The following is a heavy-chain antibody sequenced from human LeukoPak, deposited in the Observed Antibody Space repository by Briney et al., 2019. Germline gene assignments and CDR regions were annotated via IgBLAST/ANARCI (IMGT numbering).Heavy chain of an antibody. Sequence: GRSLRLSFAASGFTFSNSGMHWVRQAPGKGLEWVAVISYDGSNKQYVDSVKGRFTISRDNSKNTLYLQMNSLRAEDTAVYYCAKDVAAVGTIPDYWGQGALVTVSS. J-gene: IGHJ4*02. CDR1: GFTFSNSG. V-gene: IGHV3-30*18. CDR2: ISYDGSNK. D-gene: IGHD6-13*01. CDR3: AKDVAAVGTIPDY.